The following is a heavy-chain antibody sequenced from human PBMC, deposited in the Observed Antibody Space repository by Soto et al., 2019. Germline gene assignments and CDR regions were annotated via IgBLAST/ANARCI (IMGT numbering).Heavy chain of an antibody. CDR2: ISGSGDTS. CDR1: GFTFSNYA. D-gene: IGHD6-19*01. V-gene: IGHV3-23*01. Sequence: EVQLLESGGGLVQPGGSLRLSCAASGFTFSNYAISWVRQAPGKGLEWVSIISGSGDTSYYADSVKGRFTISRDNSTNTLYLQMNSLRGGDSAKYYCAKEGTSGLYYFDYWGPGTLVTVSS. CDR3: AKEGTSGLYYFDY. J-gene: IGHJ4*02.